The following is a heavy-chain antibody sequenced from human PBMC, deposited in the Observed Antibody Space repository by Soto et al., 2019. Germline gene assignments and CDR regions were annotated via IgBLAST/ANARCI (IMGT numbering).Heavy chain of an antibody. J-gene: IGHJ4*02. CDR1: GVGNLRDYR. V-gene: IGHV1-18*04. Sequence: ASVKVCCKASGVGNLRDYRTTWVRRAAGQGLEWMGWISAKHGTTNYAQNLQGRVTMTTDKSTSTAYMELRSLRSDDTAVYYCARLPRPYPLAAAVYYWGQGTLVTVSS. CDR3: ARLPRPYPLAAAVYY. CDR2: ISAKHGTT. D-gene: IGHD6-13*01.